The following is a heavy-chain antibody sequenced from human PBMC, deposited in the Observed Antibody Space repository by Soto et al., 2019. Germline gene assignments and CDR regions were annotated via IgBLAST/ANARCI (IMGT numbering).Heavy chain of an antibody. V-gene: IGHV4-59*08. CDR3: ARHGFGPLHGLVDV. CDR1: GGSITNYY. J-gene: IGHJ6*02. Sequence: QVQLQESGPGLVKPSETLSLTCTVSGGSITNYYCSWFRQPPGKGLEWIGYINYDGYSAYNLSLNRRVTLSRDASKTQFSLMLESVTATDTAVYYCARHGFGPLHGLVDVWGPGTTVIVSS. CDR2: INYDGYS. D-gene: IGHD3-10*01.